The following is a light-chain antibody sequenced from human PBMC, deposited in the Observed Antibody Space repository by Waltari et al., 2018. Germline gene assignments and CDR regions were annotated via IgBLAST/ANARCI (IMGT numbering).Light chain of an antibody. CDR2: EDN. Sequence: NFMLTQPPSVSESPGKTVTISCTGSSGSIASNSVHPYQQRPGSAPTTVIYEDNQRPSGVPDRFSGSIDSSSNSASLTIAGLKTEDEADYYCQSYDSSSCVFGGGTKLTVL. V-gene: IGLV6-57*02. J-gene: IGLJ3*02. CDR3: QSYDSSSCV. CDR1: SGSIASNS.